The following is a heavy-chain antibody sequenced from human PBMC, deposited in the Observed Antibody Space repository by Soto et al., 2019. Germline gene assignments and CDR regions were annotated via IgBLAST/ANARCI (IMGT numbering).Heavy chain of an antibody. CDR1: GFTFSSNA. D-gene: IGHD7-27*01. CDR3: GKGTWGAFDI. CDR2: ITSGSGGGT. J-gene: IGHJ3*02. V-gene: IGHV3-23*01. Sequence: EVQLLESGGGLVQPGGSLRLSCVASGFTFSSNAMSWVRQAPGKGLEWVSPITSGSGGGTYYADSVKGRFTISRDNAKNTLYMQMNSLRVEDTAVYYCGKGTWGAFDIWGHGTLVTVSS.